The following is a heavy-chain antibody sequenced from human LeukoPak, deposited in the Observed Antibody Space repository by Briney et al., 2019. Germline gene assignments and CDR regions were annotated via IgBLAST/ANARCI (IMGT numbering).Heavy chain of an antibody. V-gene: IGHV3-23*01. Sequence: QAGGSLRLSCAASGFTFSSYAMSWVRQAPGKGLEWVSAISCSGGSTYYADSVKGRFTISRDNSKNTLYLQMNSLRAEDTAVYYCAKYVRVYAIRNWFDPWGQGTLVTVSS. CDR3: AKYVRVYAIRNWFDP. D-gene: IGHD2-8*01. J-gene: IGHJ5*02. CDR1: GFTFSSYA. CDR2: ISCSGGST.